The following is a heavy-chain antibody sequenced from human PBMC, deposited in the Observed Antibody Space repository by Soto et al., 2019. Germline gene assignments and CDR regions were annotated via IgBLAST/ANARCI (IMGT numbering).Heavy chain of an antibody. D-gene: IGHD3-10*01. V-gene: IGHV3-23*01. J-gene: IGHJ4*02. CDR3: AKVIGTGIYRGYVDY. CDR2: IGHITTSP. CDR1: GFTFTNNA. Sequence: EGQLLESGGGLVQPGGSLRLSCVASGFTFTNNAMSWVRQAPGKGLEWVSLIGHITTSPHYQDSVRGRFTISRDTSRKKRYLQMNGPRAEDTAIYYCAKVIGTGIYRGYVDYWGQGTLVAVSS.